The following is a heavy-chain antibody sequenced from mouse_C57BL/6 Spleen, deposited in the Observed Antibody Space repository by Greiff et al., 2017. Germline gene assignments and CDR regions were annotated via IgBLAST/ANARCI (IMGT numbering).Heavy chain of an antibody. V-gene: IGHV1-69*01. CDR3: AKGSGSWFAY. D-gene: IGHD3-2*02. CDR2: IDPSDSYT. CDR1: GYTFTSYW. J-gene: IGHJ3*01. Sequence: QVQLKQPGAELVMPGASVKLSCKASGYTFTSYWMHWVKQRPGQGLEWIGEIDPSDSYTNYNQKFKGKSTLTVDKSSSTAYMQLSSLTSEDSAVYYCAKGSGSWFAYWGQGTLVTVSA.